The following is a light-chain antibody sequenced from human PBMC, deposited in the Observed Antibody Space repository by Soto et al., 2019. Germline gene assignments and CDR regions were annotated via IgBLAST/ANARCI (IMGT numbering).Light chain of an antibody. CDR3: QQYNSYPV. CDR1: QSISSW. V-gene: IGKV1-5*01. CDR2: DAS. Sequence: IQMTQSPSTLSASVGDRVTITCRASQSISSWLAWYQQKPGKAPKLLIYDASSLESGVPSRFSGSGSGTEFTLTISSLQPDDFATYYCQQYNSYPVFGPGTKVDIK. J-gene: IGKJ3*01.